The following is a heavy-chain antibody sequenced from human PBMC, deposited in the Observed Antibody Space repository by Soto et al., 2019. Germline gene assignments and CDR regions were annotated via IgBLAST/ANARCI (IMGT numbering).Heavy chain of an antibody. V-gene: IGHV3-30*18. CDR3: AKVLPEGYCSGGSCYSYYYYYYMDV. CDR2: ISYDGSNK. J-gene: IGHJ6*03. Sequence: PGGSLRLSSAASGFTFSSYGMHWVRQAPGKGLEWVAVISYDGSNKYYADSVKGRFTISRDNSKNTLYLQMNSLRAEDTAVYYCAKVLPEGYCSGGSCYSYYYYYYMDVWGKGTTVTVSS. D-gene: IGHD2-15*01. CDR1: GFTFSSYG.